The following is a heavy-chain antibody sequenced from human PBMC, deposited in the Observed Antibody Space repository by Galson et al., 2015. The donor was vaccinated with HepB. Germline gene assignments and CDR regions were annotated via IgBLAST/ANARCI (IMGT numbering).Heavy chain of an antibody. CDR3: ARDWETSDYVMGAFDI. D-gene: IGHD3-16*01. J-gene: IGHJ3*02. Sequence: SLRLSCAASGFTFRTYAMTWVRQAPGKGLEWVAVISYDGNIQYYADSVKGRFTISRDNSKNILNLQMSSLRADDTAVYYCARDWETSDYVMGAFDIWGQGTMVTVSS. V-gene: IGHV3-30-3*01. CDR1: GFTFRTYA. CDR2: ISYDGNIQ.